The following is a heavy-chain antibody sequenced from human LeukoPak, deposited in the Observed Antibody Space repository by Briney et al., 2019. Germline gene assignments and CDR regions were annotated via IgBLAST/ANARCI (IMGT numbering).Heavy chain of an antibody. J-gene: IGHJ6*02. CDR2: IYYRGST. CDR1: GGSISGYY. CDR3: ARAPGDTSMVNQRDHYYYYAMDV. Sequence: PSETLSLTCTVSGGSISGYYWSWIRQPPGKGLEWIGYIYYRGSTNYNPSLKSRVTISIDTPKNQFSLKLSSVTAADTAVYYCARAPGDTSMVNQRDHYYYYAMDVWGQGTTVIVSS. V-gene: IGHV4-59*01. D-gene: IGHD5-18*01.